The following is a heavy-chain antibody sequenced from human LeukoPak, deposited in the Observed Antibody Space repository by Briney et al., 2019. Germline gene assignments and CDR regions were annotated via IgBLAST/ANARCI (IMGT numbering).Heavy chain of an antibody. CDR2: IYTSGST. J-gene: IGHJ4*02. CDR3: AREGSSGWYRVFYFDY. CDR1: GGSISSYY. D-gene: IGHD6-19*01. Sequence: SETLSLTCTVPGGSISSYYWSWIRQPARKGLEWIGRIYTSGSTNYNPSLKSRVTMSVDTSKNQFSLKLSSVTAADTAVYYCAREGSSGWYRVFYFDYWGQGTLVTVSS. V-gene: IGHV4-4*07.